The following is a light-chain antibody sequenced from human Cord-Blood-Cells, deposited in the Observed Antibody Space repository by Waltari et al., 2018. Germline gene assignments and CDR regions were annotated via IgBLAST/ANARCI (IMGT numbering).Light chain of an antibody. CDR1: QSISSY. V-gene: IGKV1-39*01. Sequence: DIQMTQSPSSLSASVGDRVTITCRASQSISSYLDCYQQKPGKAPKLLIYDSSSLQSGVPSRFSGSGSGTDFTLTISSLQPEDFATYYCQQSYSTPWTFGQGTKVEIK. CDR3: QQSYSTPWT. J-gene: IGKJ1*01. CDR2: DSS.